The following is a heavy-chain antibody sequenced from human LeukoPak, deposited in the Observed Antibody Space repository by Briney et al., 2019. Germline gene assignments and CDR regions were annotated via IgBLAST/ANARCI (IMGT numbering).Heavy chain of an antibody. Sequence: SETLSLTCTVSGGSISSYYWSWIRQPPGKGLEWIGYIYYSGSTNYNSSLKSRVTISVDTSKNQFSLKLSSVTAADTAVYYCARGEDDAFDIWGQGTMVTVSS. CDR1: GGSISSYY. V-gene: IGHV4-59*01. CDR2: IYYSGST. CDR3: ARGEDDAFDI. J-gene: IGHJ3*02.